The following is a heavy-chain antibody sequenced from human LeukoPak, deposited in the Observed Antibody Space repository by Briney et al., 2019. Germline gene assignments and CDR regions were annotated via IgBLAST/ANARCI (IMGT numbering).Heavy chain of an antibody. CDR3: ARVAYGSSWYVDY. V-gene: IGHV3-21*01. Sequence: GGSLRLSCAASGFTFSTYGMNWVRQAPGKGLEWVSSISSRSDSIHYADALRGRFTVSRDNSKNTLYLQMNSLTAEDTAVYYCARVAYGSSWYVDYWGQGNLVTVSS. CDR1: GFTFSTYG. D-gene: IGHD6-13*01. J-gene: IGHJ4*02. CDR2: ISSRSDSI.